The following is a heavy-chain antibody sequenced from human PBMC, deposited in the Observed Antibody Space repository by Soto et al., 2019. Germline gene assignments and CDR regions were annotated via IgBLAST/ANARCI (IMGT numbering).Heavy chain of an antibody. CDR3: ARDRGGYDRLYYYHGMDV. CDR1: GGSFSDYY. Sequence: LSLTCAVYGGSFSDYYMSWIRQAPGKGLEYISYISSSSGSTNYADSVKGRFTISRDNAKNSLYLQMSSLRAEDTAVYYCARDRGGYDRLYYYHGMDVWGQGTTVTVSS. V-gene: IGHV3-11*06. CDR2: ISSSSGST. J-gene: IGHJ6*02. D-gene: IGHD5-12*01.